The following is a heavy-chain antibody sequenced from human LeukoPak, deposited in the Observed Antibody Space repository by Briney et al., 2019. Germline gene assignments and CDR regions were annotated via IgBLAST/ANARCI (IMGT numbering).Heavy chain of an antibody. CDR1: GYTFTRYY. V-gene: IGHV1-46*01. CDR3: ATSFRAVNWFDP. CDR2: INPSGGST. D-gene: IGHD3-10*01. J-gene: IGHJ5*02. Sequence: ASVKVSCKASGYTFTRYYMNWVRQAPGQGLEWMGIINPSGGSTNYAQKFQGRVTMTRDTSTSTIYMEVSSLISEDTAVYYCATSFRAVNWFDPWGQGTLVTVSS.